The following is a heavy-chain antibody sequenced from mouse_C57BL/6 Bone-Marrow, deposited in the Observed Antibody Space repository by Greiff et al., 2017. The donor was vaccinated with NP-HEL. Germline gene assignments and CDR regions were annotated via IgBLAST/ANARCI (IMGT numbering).Heavy chain of an antibody. J-gene: IGHJ2*01. D-gene: IGHD2-12*01. V-gene: IGHV1-19*01. CDR3: ARRDYYSDY. CDR1: GYTFTDYY. CDR2: INPYNGGT. Sequence: EVQLQQSGPVLVKPGASVKMSCKASGYTFTDYYMNWVKQSHGKSLEWIGVINPYNGGTSYNQKFKGKATLTVDKSSSTAYMELNSLTSEDSAVYCCARRDYYSDYWGQGTTLTVSS.